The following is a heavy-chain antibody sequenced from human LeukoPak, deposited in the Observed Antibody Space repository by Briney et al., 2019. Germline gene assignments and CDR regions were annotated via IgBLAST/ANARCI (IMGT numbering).Heavy chain of an antibody. D-gene: IGHD2-15*01. CDR3: ARRGYCSGGSCHSAPFDY. Sequence: PGESLKISCKASGHSFTTYWIAWVRQMPGKGLEWMGIIYPGDSDTRYSPSFSGQVTISADKSLSTAYLQWSSLEASDTAMYFCARRGYCSGGSCHSAPFDYWGQGTLVIVSS. J-gene: IGHJ4*02. CDR1: GHSFTTYW. V-gene: IGHV5-51*01. CDR2: IYPGDSDT.